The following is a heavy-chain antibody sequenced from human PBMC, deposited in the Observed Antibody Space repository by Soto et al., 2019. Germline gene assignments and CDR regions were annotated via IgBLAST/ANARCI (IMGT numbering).Heavy chain of an antibody. CDR2: ISAYNGNT. CDR3: ARVYDFWSGYFEYYGMDV. V-gene: IGHV1-18*04. D-gene: IGHD3-3*01. J-gene: IGHJ6*02. CDR1: EYTFTSYY. Sequence: ASVKVSCKASEYTFTSYYMHWVRQAPGQGLEWMGWISAYNGNTNYAQKLQGRVTMTTDTSTSTAYMELRSLRSDDTAVYYCARVYDFWSGYFEYYGMDVWGQGTTVTVSS.